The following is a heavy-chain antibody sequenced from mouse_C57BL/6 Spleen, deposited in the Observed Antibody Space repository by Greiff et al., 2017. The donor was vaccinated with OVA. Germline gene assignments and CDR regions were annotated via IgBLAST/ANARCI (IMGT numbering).Heavy chain of an antibody. D-gene: IGHD1-1*01. CDR3: ARDYGAGYFDV. J-gene: IGHJ1*03. CDR2: INPNNGGT. Sequence: EVQLVESGPELVKPGASVKMSCKASGYTFTDYNMHWVKQSHGKSLEWIGYINPNNGGTSYNQKFKGKATLTVNKSSSTAYMELRSLTSEDSAVYYCARDYGAGYFDVWGTGTTVTVSS. V-gene: IGHV1-22*01. CDR1: GYTFTDYN.